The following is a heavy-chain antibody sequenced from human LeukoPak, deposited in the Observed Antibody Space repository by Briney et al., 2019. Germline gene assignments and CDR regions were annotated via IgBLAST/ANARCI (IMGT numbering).Heavy chain of an antibody. CDR1: GGSISSYY. D-gene: IGHD3-22*01. CDR2: IYYSGST. J-gene: IGHJ3*02. V-gene: IGHV4-59*08. Sequence: SETLSLTCTVSGGSISSYYWSWIRQPPGKGLEWIGYIYYSGSTNYNPSLKSRVTISVDTSKDQFSLKLSSVTAADTAVYYCAGATYYYDSSGSFDIWGQGTMVTVSS. CDR3: AGATYYYDSSGSFDI.